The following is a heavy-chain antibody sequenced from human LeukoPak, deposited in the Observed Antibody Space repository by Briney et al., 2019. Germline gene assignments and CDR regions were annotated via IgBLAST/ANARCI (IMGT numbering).Heavy chain of an antibody. CDR2: IIPIFGTA. J-gene: IGHJ6*04. V-gene: IGHV1-69*13. CDR3: ARDLAMVRGAAV. Sequence: SVKVSCKASGGTFSSYAIGWVRQAPGQGLEWMGGIIPIFGTANYAQKFQGRVTITADESTSTAYMELSSLRSEDTAVYYCARDLAMVRGAAVWGKGTTVTVSS. D-gene: IGHD3-10*01. CDR1: GGTFSSYA.